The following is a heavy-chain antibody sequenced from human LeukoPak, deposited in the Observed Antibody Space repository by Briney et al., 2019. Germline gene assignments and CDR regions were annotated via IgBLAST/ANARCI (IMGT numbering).Heavy chain of an antibody. D-gene: IGHD1-20*01. J-gene: IGHJ4*02. CDR1: GFIFSSYW. Sequence: GGSLRLSCAASGFIFSSYWMHWVRQAPGKGLVWVSRINTDGSSTNYADSVKGRFTISRDNAKNTMYLQMNSLRAEDTAVYYCTKDVTGNYDSWGQGTLVTVSS. CDR2: INTDGSST. V-gene: IGHV3-74*01. CDR3: TKDVTGNYDS.